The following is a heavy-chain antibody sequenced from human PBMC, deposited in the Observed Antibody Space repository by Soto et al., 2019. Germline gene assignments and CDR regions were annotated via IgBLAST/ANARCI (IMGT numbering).Heavy chain of an antibody. V-gene: IGHV1-69*02. CDR2: IIPLLDIT. CDR3: AKNSPMGSTYGGYDAIHY. Sequence: QVQLVQSGAEVKKPGSSVKVSCKASGGTFSSDTITWVRQAPGQGLEWMGRIIPLLDITNSAQKFQGRVTIIADKSTSTACMELSRRRSEDTAVYYCAKNSPMGSTYGGYDAIHYWGQGTLVTVSS. D-gene: IGHD5-12*01. CDR1: GGTFSSDT. J-gene: IGHJ4*02.